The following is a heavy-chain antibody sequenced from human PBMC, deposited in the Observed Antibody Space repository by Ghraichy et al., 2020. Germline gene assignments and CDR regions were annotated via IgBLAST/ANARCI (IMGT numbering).Heavy chain of an antibody. CDR2: IYYSGGT. CDR1: GGSISSSSYY. Sequence: SKTLSLTCTVSGGSISSSSYYWGWIRQPPGKGLEWIGNIYYSGGTYYNPSLKSRVTISIDTSKNQFSLKLSSVTAADTAVYYCARHLGTVSQIYGMDVWGQGTTVTVSS. D-gene: IGHD1-1*01. V-gene: IGHV4-39*01. J-gene: IGHJ6*02. CDR3: ARHLGTVSQIYGMDV.